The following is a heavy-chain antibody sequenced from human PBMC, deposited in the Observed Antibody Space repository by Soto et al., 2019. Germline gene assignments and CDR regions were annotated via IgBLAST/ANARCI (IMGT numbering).Heavy chain of an antibody. CDR1: GYTFTSYA. Sequence: ASVKVSCKASGYTFTSYAMHWVRQAPGQRLEWMGWINAGNGNTKYSQKFQGRVNITRDTSASTAYMELSSLRSEDTAVYYCARISGIVGASYFDYWGQGTLVTVSS. D-gene: IGHD1-26*01. V-gene: IGHV1-3*01. J-gene: IGHJ4*02. CDR3: ARISGIVGASYFDY. CDR2: INAGNGNT.